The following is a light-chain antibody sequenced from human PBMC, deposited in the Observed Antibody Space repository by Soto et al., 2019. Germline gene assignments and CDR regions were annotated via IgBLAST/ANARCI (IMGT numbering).Light chain of an antibody. CDR1: QGISTS. CDR2: AAS. Sequence: DVPLTQSPSFLSASVGDRVTITCRASQGISTSLAWYQQKPGKAPNLLIYAASTLQSGVPSRFSGSGSGTEFTLTISSLQPEDSATYYCQQRHGYPITFGQGTRLEIK. J-gene: IGKJ5*01. V-gene: IGKV1-9*01. CDR3: QQRHGYPIT.